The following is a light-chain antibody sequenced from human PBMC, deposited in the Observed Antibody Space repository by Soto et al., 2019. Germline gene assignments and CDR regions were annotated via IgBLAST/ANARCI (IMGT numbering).Light chain of an antibody. V-gene: IGLV2-23*01. Sequence: QSALTQPASVSGSPGQSITISCTGTSGDVGNYNLVSWYQQHPGKAPKLMIYEGTRRPSGVSNRFSGSKSGNTASLTISGLQSEDEADYYCCSYAGRAVGGGTKLTVL. J-gene: IGLJ2*01. CDR3: CSYAGRA. CDR2: EGT. CDR1: SGDVGNYNL.